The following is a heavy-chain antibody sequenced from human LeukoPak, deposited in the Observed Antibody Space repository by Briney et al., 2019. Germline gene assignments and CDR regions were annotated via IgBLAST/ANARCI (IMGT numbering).Heavy chain of an antibody. CDR3: ARLSLLLSRLSFDI. D-gene: IGHD3-10*01. CDR1: GGSISSSSYY. V-gene: IGHV4-39*01. CDR2: IYYSGST. Sequence: PSETLSLTCTVSGGSISSSSYYWGWIRQPPGKGLEWIGSIYYSGSTYYNPSLQSRVTISVDTSKNQFSLKLNSVTAADTAVYYCARLSLLLSRLSFDIWGQGTIVTVSS. J-gene: IGHJ3*02.